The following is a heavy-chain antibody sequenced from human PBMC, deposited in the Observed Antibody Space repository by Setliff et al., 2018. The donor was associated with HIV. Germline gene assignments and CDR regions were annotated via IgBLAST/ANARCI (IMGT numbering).Heavy chain of an antibody. J-gene: IGHJ6*03. CDR1: AGSISSSNYY. V-gene: IGHV4-39*01. Sequence: PSETLSLTCTVSAGSISSSNYYWGWIRQPPGKGLEWIGSIYYSYSSGSTYYNPSLKSRVTLSVDTSKNQFSLKLSSVTAADTAVYYCARHPTHINWGSFVARNYYYYYYMDVWGKGTTVTVSS. D-gene: IGHD7-27*01. CDR3: ARHPTHINWGSFVARNYYYYYYMDV. CDR2: IYYSYSSGST.